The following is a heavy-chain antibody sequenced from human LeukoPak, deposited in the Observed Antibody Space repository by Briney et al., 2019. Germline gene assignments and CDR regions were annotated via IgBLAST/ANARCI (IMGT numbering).Heavy chain of an antibody. CDR2: IYYSGST. Sequence: PSGTLSLTCAVSGGSISSYYWTWIRQPPGKGLEWIGYIYYSGSTNYNPSLKSRVTISVDTSKNQFSQKLTSVTAADTAVYYCARGVNSGYFDYCGQGTLVTVSS. CDR1: GGSISSYY. CDR3: ARGVNSGYFDY. D-gene: IGHD1-26*01. J-gene: IGHJ4*02. V-gene: IGHV4-59*01.